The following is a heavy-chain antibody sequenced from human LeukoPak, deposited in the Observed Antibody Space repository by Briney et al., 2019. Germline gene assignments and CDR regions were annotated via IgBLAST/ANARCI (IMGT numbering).Heavy chain of an antibody. V-gene: IGHV3-21*01. J-gene: IGHJ4*02. CDR2: ISSSSSYI. Sequence: PEGSLRLSCAASGFTFSSYSMNWVRQAPGKGLEWVSSISSSSSYICYADSVKGRFTTSRDNAKNSLYLQMNSLRAEDTAVYYCARGTVRGVMQQYYFDYWGQGTLVTVSS. CDR1: GFTFSSYS. CDR3: ARGTVRGVMQQYYFDY. D-gene: IGHD3-10*01.